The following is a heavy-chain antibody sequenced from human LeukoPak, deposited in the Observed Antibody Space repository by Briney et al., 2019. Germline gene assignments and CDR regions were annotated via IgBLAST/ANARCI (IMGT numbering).Heavy chain of an antibody. V-gene: IGHV3-72*01. J-gene: IGHJ3*02. CDR3: TRGLWFSGDAFDI. CDR1: GFTFSSYT. D-gene: IGHD1-26*01. CDR2: TRNKPNSYTT. Sequence: GGSLRLSCAASGFTFSSYTMNWVRQAPGKGLEWVGRTRNKPNSYTTEYAASVKGRFTISRDDSKNSLYLQMNSLKTEDTAMYYCTRGLWFSGDAFDIWGQGTMVTVSS.